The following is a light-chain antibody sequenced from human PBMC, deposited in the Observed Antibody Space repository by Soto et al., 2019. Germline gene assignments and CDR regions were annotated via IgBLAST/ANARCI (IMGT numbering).Light chain of an antibody. CDR2: GAS. Sequence: EIVLTQSPGTLSLSPGERATLSCRASQSVSSSYLAWYQLKPGQAPRLLIYGASSRATGIPDRFSGSGSGTDFTLTISDLQPDDFATYYCQHYDIYGRLTFGPGTTVDIK. V-gene: IGKV3-20*01. J-gene: IGKJ3*01. CDR3: QHYDIYGRLT. CDR1: QSVSSSY.